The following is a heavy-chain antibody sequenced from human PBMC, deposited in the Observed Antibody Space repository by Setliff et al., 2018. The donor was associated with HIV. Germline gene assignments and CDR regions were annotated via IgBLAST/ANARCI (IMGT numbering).Heavy chain of an antibody. Sequence: ASVKVSCKASGYTFSTYSISWVRQAPGQGLEWLGWISPYNGNTKYAEKFQGRVTMTTDTSTSTAYMDLRSLRSDDTAVYFCVREGGAIFGVVIEGPAFDIRGQGTMVTVSS. CDR3: VREGGAIFGVVIEGPAFDI. CDR2: ISPYNGNT. D-gene: IGHD3-3*01. J-gene: IGHJ3*02. V-gene: IGHV1-18*01. CDR1: GYTFSTYS.